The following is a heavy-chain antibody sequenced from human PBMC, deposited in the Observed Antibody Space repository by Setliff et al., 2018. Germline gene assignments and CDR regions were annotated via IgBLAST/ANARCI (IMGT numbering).Heavy chain of an antibody. D-gene: IGHD2-8*01. CDR3: AKDDASSN. V-gene: IGHV3-7*01. CDR2: ITHDGSKT. CDR1: GFTFNTYW. J-gene: IGHJ4*02. Sequence: GGSLRLSCAGSGFTFNTYWMTWVRQAPGKGLEWVASITHDGSKTYILDSVKGRFTISRDNTKNSLYLQMNSLRAEDTAVYYCAKDDASSNWGQGTLVTVSS.